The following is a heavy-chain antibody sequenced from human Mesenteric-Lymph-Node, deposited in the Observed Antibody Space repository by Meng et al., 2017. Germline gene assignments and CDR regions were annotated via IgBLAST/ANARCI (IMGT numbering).Heavy chain of an antibody. J-gene: IGHJ5*02. CDR2: IYHSGGT. D-gene: IGHD3-10*01. Sequence: QGPLRESGPALVKPSVTPSLTCAVCGGSISIGTWWSGVRQPPGKGLEWIGEIYHSGGTNYNPSLRGRVTISLDKSKNQFSLTLRSVTAADTAVYYCARASYGSGSPLGESWFDPWGQGTLVTVSS. V-gene: IGHV4-4*02. CDR3: ARASYGSGSPLGESWFDP. CDR1: GGSISIGTW.